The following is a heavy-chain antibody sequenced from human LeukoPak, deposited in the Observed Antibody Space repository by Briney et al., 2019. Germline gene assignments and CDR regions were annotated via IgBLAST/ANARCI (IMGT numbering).Heavy chain of an antibody. Sequence: GGSLRLSCAASGFTFSSYEMNWVRQAPGKGLEWVSYISSSGSTIYYADSVKGRFTISRDNAKNSLYLQMNSLRAEDTAVYYCARSYYYYGMDVWGQGTTVTVSS. CDR2: ISSSGSTI. V-gene: IGHV3-48*03. CDR3: ARSYYYYGMDV. CDR1: GFTFSSYE. J-gene: IGHJ6*02.